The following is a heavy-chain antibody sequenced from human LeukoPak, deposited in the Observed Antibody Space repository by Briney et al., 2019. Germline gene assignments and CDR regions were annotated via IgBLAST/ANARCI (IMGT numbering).Heavy chain of an antibody. CDR2: IGSSGADT. V-gene: IGHV3-23*01. CDR3: AKDGNNFNY. J-gene: IGHJ4*02. Sequence: GGSLRLSCAASGFIFSNYAMSWVRQAPGKGLDWVSSIGSSGADTYYADSVKGRFTISRDNSKSTLFLQMNSLRVEDTALYYCAKDGNNFNYWGQGTLVTVSS. CDR1: GFIFSNYA.